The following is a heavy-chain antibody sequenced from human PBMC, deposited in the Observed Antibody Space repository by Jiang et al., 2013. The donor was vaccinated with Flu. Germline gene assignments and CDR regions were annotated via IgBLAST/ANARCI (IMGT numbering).Heavy chain of an antibody. Sequence: SGFTFDDYAMHWVRQAPGKGLEWVSGISWNSGSIGYADSVKGRFTISRDNAKNSLYLQMNSLRAEDTALYYCAKGAIVVVYSYFDYWGQGTLVTVSS. CDR1: GFTFDDYA. CDR2: ISWNSGSI. CDR3: AKGAIVVVYSYFDY. V-gene: IGHV3-9*01. J-gene: IGHJ4*02. D-gene: IGHD3-22*01.